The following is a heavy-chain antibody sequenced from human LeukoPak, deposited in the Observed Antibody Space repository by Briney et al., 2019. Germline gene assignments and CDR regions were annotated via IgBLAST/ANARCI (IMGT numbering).Heavy chain of an antibody. Sequence: ASVKVSCKASGYTFSSYYTHWVRQAPGQGLEWMGIINPSVGSTSHAQKFQGRVTMTRDMSTSTVYMELSSLRSEDTAVYYCARELSSSSRLLDSWGQGTLVTVSS. CDR2: INPSVGST. V-gene: IGHV1-46*01. CDR3: ARELSSSSRLLDS. CDR1: GYTFSSYY. D-gene: IGHD6-6*01. J-gene: IGHJ4*02.